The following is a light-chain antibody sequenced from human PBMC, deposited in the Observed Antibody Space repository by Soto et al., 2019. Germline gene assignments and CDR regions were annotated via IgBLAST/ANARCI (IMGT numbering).Light chain of an antibody. CDR3: EQYNYWPPIT. Sequence: EIVMTQSPATLSVSPGERATLSCRSSQTVNSKLAWYQQKPGQAPRLLIYGASTRATAIPARFSGSGSGTEFTLTISSLQSEDFAVYYCEQYNYWPPITFGQGTRLEIK. CDR1: QTVNSK. CDR2: GAS. J-gene: IGKJ5*01. V-gene: IGKV3-15*01.